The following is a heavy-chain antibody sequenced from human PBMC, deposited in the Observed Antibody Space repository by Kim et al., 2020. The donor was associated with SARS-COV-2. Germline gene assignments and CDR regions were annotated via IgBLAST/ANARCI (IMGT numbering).Heavy chain of an antibody. V-gene: IGHV4-34*01. CDR1: GGSFSGYY. Sequence: SETLSLTCAVYGGSFSGYYWSWIRQPPGKGLEWIGEINHSGSTNYNPSLKSRVTISVDTSKNQFSLKLSSVTAADTAVYYCARSGRNKWLRSRDAFDIWGQGTMVTVSS. CDR2: INHSGST. D-gene: IGHD5-12*01. J-gene: IGHJ3*02. CDR3: ARSGRNKWLRSRDAFDI.